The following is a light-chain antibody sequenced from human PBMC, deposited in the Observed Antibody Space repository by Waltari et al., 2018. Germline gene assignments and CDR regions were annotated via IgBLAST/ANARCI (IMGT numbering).Light chain of an antibody. CDR2: GKN. V-gene: IGLV3-19*01. CDR3: NSRDSSGNHPYVV. J-gene: IGLJ2*01. CDR1: SLRSCY. Sequence: SSELTQDPAVSVAVRQTVRITCQGDSLRSCYARWYQQKPGQAPVLVIYGKNNRPSGIPDRFSGSSSGNTASLTITGAQAEDEADYYCNSRDSSGNHPYVVFGGGTKLTVL.